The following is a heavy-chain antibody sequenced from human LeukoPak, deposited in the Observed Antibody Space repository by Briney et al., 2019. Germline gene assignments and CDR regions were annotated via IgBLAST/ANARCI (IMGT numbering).Heavy chain of an antibody. D-gene: IGHD3-10*01. CDR3: ARGQTNRLLWVGELVSNINPFDY. Sequence: ASVKVSCKASGYTFSRYGISWVRQAPGQGVEWMGWISGYNGHTKYAQKVQGRVTMSTDISTSTVYMELRSLISDDTGVYYCARGQTNRLLWVGELVSNINPFDYWGQGTLVTVSS. V-gene: IGHV1-18*01. CDR1: GYTFSRYG. CDR2: ISGYNGHT. J-gene: IGHJ4*02.